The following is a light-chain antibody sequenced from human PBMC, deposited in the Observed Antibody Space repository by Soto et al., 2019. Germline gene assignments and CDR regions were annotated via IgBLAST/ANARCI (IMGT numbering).Light chain of an antibody. Sequence: QSVLTQPPSASGTPGQRVTISCSGSSSDIGSNTVHWYQQLPGTAPKLLIYSNNQRPSGVPDRFSGSQSGTSASLAISGLQSEDEADYDCAAWDDSLNGYVFGTGTKVTVL. CDR3: AAWDDSLNGYV. CDR1: SSDIGSNT. V-gene: IGLV1-44*01. CDR2: SNN. J-gene: IGLJ1*01.